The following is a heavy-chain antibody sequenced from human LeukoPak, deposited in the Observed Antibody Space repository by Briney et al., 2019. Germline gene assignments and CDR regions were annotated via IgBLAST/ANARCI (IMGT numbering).Heavy chain of an antibody. Sequence: GRSLRLSCAASGFRFDDYAMHWVRQAPGKGLEWVSGISWNGGNVVYADSVKGRFTISRDSARKSLYLQMNSLRADDTAFYYCAKGRGIAAAGGISDYWGQGTLVTVSS. V-gene: IGHV3-9*01. CDR2: ISWNGGNV. J-gene: IGHJ4*02. D-gene: IGHD6-13*01. CDR1: GFRFDDYA. CDR3: AKGRGIAAAGGISDY.